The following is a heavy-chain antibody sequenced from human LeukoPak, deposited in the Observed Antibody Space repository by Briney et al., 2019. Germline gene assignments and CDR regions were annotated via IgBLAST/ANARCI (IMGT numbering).Heavy chain of an antibody. J-gene: IGHJ4*02. D-gene: IGHD6-19*01. CDR1: GYTFSSYG. Sequence: ASVKVSCKTSGYTFSSYGLTWMRQAPGQGPEWLGWSSPYNGNTNYAQKLQGRVTMTTDTSTSTAYMELRSLRSDDTAVYYCAAGIAVHDYWGQGTLVTVSS. CDR3: AAGIAVHDY. V-gene: IGHV1-18*01. CDR2: SSPYNGNT.